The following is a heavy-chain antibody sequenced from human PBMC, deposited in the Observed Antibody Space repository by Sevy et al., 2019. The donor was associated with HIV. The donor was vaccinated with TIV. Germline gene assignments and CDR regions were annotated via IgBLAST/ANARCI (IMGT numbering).Heavy chain of an antibody. CDR3: AKALNPALESMIEGIFRSLKGFDV. Sequence: GGSLRLSCAASGFTFNTHAMNWVRQAPGKGLEWVSVISGIGSSTYYADSVKGRFTISRDNSKNTLYLQINSLRADDTAVYYCAKALNPALESMIEGIFRSLKGFDVWGQGTMVTVSS. CDR1: GFTFNTHA. D-gene: IGHD3-22*01. CDR2: ISGIGSST. V-gene: IGHV3-23*01. J-gene: IGHJ3*01.